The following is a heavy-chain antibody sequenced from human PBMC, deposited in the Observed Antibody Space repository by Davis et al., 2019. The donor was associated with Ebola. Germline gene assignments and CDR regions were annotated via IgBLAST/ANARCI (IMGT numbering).Heavy chain of an antibody. CDR3: AKDGGLPLMLLWFGGYFDY. D-gene: IGHD3-10*01. V-gene: IGHV1-8*01. CDR1: GYTFATYD. Sequence: ASVKVSCKASGYTFATYDVFWVRQAVGQGLEWMGWMNPNNGNTGYAQKFQGRVTMTSNNSIKTAYMEVNGLTSEDTAVYYCAKDGGLPLMLLWFGGYFDYWGQGTLVTVSS. J-gene: IGHJ4*02. CDR2: MNPNNGNT.